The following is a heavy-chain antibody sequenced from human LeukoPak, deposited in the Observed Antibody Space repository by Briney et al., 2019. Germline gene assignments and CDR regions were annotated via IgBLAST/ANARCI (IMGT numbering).Heavy chain of an antibody. V-gene: IGHV1-46*01. D-gene: IGHD3-22*01. CDR2: INPSDGST. J-gene: IGHJ4*02. CDR3: ARVAYYDSSVYSFDY. CDR1: GYTFTSYY. Sequence: GASVKVSCKASGYTFTSYYNHWVRQAPGQGLEWMGIINPSDGSTSYAQNFQGRVTMTRDTSTSTLYMELSSLRSEDTAVYFCARVAYYDSSVYSFDYWGQGTLVTVSS.